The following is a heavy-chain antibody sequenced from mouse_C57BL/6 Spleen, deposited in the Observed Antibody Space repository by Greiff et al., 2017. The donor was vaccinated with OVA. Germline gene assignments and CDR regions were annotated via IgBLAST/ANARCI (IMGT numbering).Heavy chain of an antibody. Sequence: QVQLQQSGAELVRPGTSVKVSCKASGYAFTNYLIEWVKQRPGQGLEWIGVINPGSGGTNYNEKFKGKATLTADKSSSTAYMQLSSLTSEDSAVYFCARGGLRDAWFAYWGQGTLVTVSA. CDR1: GYAFTNYL. V-gene: IGHV1-54*01. J-gene: IGHJ3*01. CDR3: ARGGLRDAWFAY. CDR2: INPGSGGT. D-gene: IGHD2-4*01.